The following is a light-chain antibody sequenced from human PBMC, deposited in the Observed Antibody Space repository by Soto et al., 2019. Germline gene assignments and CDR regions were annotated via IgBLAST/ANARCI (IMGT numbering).Light chain of an antibody. Sequence: QSVLTQPPSASGSPGQSVTISCTGTSSDVGGYYYVSWYQQHPGKAPKLLIYEVSKRPSGVPDRFSGSKSGNTASLTVSGLQAEDEGDYYCSSYAGRNNLVFGGGTKLTVL. CDR1: SSDVGGYYY. CDR2: EVS. V-gene: IGLV2-8*01. CDR3: SSYAGRNNLV. J-gene: IGLJ2*01.